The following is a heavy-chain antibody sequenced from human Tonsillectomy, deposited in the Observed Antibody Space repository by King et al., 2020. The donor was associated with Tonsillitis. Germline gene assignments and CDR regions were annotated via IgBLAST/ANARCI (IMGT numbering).Heavy chain of an antibody. J-gene: IGHJ5*02. D-gene: IGHD3-22*01. Sequence: VQLVESGGGLVQPGGSLKLSCAASGFSFSGSGMHWVRQASGKGLEWVGWIRSKSNSYATMYAAAVKGRFTISRDDSKNMAYLQMNSLKTEDTAIYYCTRPGDSSGYYYSWGQGTLVTVSS. CDR3: TRPGDSSGYYYS. V-gene: IGHV3-73*01. CDR1: GFSFSGSG. CDR2: IRSKSNSYAT.